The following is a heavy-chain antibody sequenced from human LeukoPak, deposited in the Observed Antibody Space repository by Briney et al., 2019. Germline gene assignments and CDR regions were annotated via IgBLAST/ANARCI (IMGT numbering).Heavy chain of an antibody. CDR3: ARDLRIVVVVAATAFDI. CDR2: ISSSSSTI. D-gene: IGHD2-15*01. V-gene: IGHV3-11*04. Sequence: GGSLRLSCAASGFTFSDYYMSWIRQAPGKGLEWVSYISSSSSTIYYADSVKGRFTISRDNAKNSLYLQMDSLRAEDTAVYYCARDLRIVVVVAATAFDIWGQGTMVTVSS. J-gene: IGHJ3*02. CDR1: GFTFSDYY.